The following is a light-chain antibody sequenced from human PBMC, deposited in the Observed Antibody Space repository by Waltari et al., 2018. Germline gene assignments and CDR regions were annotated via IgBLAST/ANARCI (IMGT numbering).Light chain of an antibody. Sequence: EVVLTQSPGTLSLSLGERATLSCRTSKRVFYNYLAWYQQKPGQAPRFIMYRASTRATGVPERFSGRGSGTDFTLTISRLEPEDFAVYYCQQYGGSPRTFGQGTKVEIK. CDR1: KRVFYNY. CDR3: QQYGGSPRT. CDR2: RAS. J-gene: IGKJ1*01. V-gene: IGKV3-20*01.